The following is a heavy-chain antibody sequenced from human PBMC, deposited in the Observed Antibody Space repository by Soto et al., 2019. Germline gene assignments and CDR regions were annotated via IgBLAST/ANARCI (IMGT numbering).Heavy chain of an antibody. D-gene: IGHD3-3*01. Sequence: SETLSLTCTVSGGSISSYYWSWIRQPQGKGLEWIGYIYYSGSTNYNPSLKSRVTISVYTSKNQFSLKLSSVTAADTAVYYCARGGTIFGTRSYYYYGMDVWGQGTTVTVSS. CDR2: IYYSGST. V-gene: IGHV4-59*01. CDR3: ARGGTIFGTRSYYYYGMDV. CDR1: GGSISSYY. J-gene: IGHJ6*02.